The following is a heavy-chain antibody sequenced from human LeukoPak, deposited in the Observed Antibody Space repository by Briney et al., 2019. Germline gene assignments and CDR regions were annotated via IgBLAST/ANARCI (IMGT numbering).Heavy chain of an antibody. CDR2: IWYDGSNK. D-gene: IGHD3-10*01. J-gene: IGHJ3*02. CDR3: ARGILYYYGSGSYYSPLDAFDI. CDR1: GFTFSSYG. Sequence: GRSLRLSCAASGFTFSSYGMHWVRQAPGKGLEWVAVIWYDGSNKYYADSVKGRFTISRDNAKNSLYLQMNSLRAEDTALYYCARGILYYYGSGSYYSPLDAFDIWGQGTMVTVSS. V-gene: IGHV3-33*01.